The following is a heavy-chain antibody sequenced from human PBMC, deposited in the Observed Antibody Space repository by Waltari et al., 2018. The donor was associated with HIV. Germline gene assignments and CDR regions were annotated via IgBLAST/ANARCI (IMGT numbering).Heavy chain of an antibody. CDR2: INDSGSP. J-gene: IGHJ4*02. D-gene: IGHD1-20*01. CDR1: GGSFSGSY. V-gene: IGHV4-34*01. Sequence: QVQLRQWGAGLLKPSETLSLTCAVYGGSFSGSYCSWIRHAPGKGLQWLGDINDSGSPNYNMSLKSRLTISLDTSQKQFSLKLSSLTAADAAVYYCARGPRDNLDYWGQGTLVAVSS. CDR3: ARGPRDNLDY.